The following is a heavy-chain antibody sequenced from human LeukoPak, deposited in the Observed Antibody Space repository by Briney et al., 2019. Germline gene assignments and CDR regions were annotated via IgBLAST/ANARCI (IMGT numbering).Heavy chain of an antibody. D-gene: IGHD1-14*01. Sequence: ASVKVSCKASGYTFTGYYMHWVRQAPGQGLEWMGWINPNSGGTNYAQKFQGRVTMTTDTSTSTAYMELRSLRSDDTAVYYCARMEEQPVLWGQGTLVTVSS. V-gene: IGHV1-2*02. J-gene: IGHJ4*02. CDR3: ARMEEQPVL. CDR2: INPNSGGT. CDR1: GYTFTGYY.